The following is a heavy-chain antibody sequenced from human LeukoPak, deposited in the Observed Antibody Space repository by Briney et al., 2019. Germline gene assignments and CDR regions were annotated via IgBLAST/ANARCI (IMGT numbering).Heavy chain of an antibody. CDR3: ARQAVRGPPPGGGRIAAAGDFDY. Sequence: GESLKISCKGSGYSFTSYWIGWVRQMPGKGLEWMGIIYPGDSDTRYSPSFQGQVTISADKSISPAYLQWSSLKASDTAMYYCARQAVRGPPPGGGRIAAAGDFDYWGQGTLVTVSS. D-gene: IGHD6-13*01. J-gene: IGHJ4*02. CDR1: GYSFTSYW. CDR2: IYPGDSDT. V-gene: IGHV5-51*01.